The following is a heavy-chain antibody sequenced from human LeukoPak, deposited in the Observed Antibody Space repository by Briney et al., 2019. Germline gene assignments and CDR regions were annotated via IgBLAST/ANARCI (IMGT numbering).Heavy chain of an antibody. CDR3: AKAEGFFGGYYDH. V-gene: IGHV3-9*01. Sequence: HPGGSLRLSCAASGFTFSSYSMNWIRQAPGKGLEWVSGISWNSGSIDYADSVKGRFTISRDNAKNSLYLQMNSLRPEDTAFYYCAKAEGFFGGYYDHWGQGTLVTVSS. CDR1: GFTFSSYS. J-gene: IGHJ4*02. D-gene: IGHD4-23*01. CDR2: ISWNSGSI.